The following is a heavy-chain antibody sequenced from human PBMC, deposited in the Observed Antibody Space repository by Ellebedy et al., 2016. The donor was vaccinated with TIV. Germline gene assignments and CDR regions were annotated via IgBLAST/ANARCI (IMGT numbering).Heavy chain of an antibody. CDR3: ARAPSVDPHMDV. CDR2: INPTAGST. V-gene: IGHV1-46*01. Sequence: AASVKVSCKASGYTFTRYYMHWVRQAPGQGLEWLGIINPTAGSTSSAQKFQGRVTMTSDTSTSTVYMELSSLRSEDTAVYYCARAPSVDPHMDVWGQGTTVTVSS. J-gene: IGHJ6*02. CDR1: GYTFTRYY. D-gene: IGHD6-19*01.